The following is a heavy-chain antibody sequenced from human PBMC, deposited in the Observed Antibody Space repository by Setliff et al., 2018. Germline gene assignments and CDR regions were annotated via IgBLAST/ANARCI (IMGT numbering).Heavy chain of an antibody. V-gene: IGHV1-69*13. J-gene: IGHJ6*03. CDR2: IIPIFGTT. Sequence: SVKVSCKASGGAFSNYGITWVRQAPGQGLEWMGGIIPIFGTTTYAQKFLGRVTITADESTSTAYMELSSLKSEDTAVYYCANEHGTTVTVENYHYYMDVWGKGTTVTVSS. D-gene: IGHD4-4*01. CDR1: GGAFSNYG. CDR3: ANEHGTTVTVENYHYYMDV.